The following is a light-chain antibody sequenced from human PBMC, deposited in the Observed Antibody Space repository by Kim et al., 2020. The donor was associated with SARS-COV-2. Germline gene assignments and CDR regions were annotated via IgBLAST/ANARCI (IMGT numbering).Light chain of an antibody. CDR1: QTVSSR. CDR2: DAT. Sequence: SPGERATLSCRASQTVSSRLVSYQHKPGQAPRRLIYDATTRAAGGPAGFVGSRSETDFTLTISSRQSEDFAVDYCQQSNDWPPLTFGQGTKVDIK. CDR3: QQSNDWPPLT. V-gene: IGKV3-15*01. J-gene: IGKJ1*01.